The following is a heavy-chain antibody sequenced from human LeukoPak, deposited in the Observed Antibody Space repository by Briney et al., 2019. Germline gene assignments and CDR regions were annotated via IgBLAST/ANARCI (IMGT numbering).Heavy chain of an antibody. V-gene: IGHV1-69*04. Sequence: SVKVSCKASGGTFSSYAISWVRQAPGQGLEWMGRIIPILGIANYAQKFQGRVTITADKSTSTAYMELSSLRSEDTAVYYCATSGRYYYDSSGYYYWGQGTLVTVSS. CDR2: IIPILGIA. CDR1: GGTFSSYA. CDR3: ATSGRYYYDSSGYYY. J-gene: IGHJ4*02. D-gene: IGHD3-22*01.